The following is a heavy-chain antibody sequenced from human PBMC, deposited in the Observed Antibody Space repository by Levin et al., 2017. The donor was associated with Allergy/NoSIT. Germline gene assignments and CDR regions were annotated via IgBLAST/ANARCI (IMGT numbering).Heavy chain of an antibody. CDR1: GFTFSIYG. J-gene: IGHJ6*03. D-gene: IGHD3-10*01. CDR2: ISSDGSYK. V-gene: IGHV3-30*18. CDR3: TKGGDMDV. Sequence: AGGSLRLSCAASGFTFSIYGIYWVRQAPGKGLEWVAIISSDGSYKSYAESVKGRFTVSRDNSKNTLYLQMNSLRPEDTAIYYCTKGGDMDVWGKGTTVTVSS.